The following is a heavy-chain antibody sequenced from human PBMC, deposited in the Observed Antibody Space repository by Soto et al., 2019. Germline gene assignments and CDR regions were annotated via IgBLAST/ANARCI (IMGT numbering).Heavy chain of an antibody. CDR1: GFTFSDYC. Sequence: QVQLVESGGGLVKAGGSLRLSCAASGFTFSDYCMSWIRQAPGKGLEWVSYISSMSSYTNYADSVKGRFTISRDNAKNSLYLQMNSLRAEDTPVYYCARGEAVDGTSRFAPWGQGTPVTVSS. CDR3: ARGEAVDGTSRFAP. V-gene: IGHV3-11*06. D-gene: IGHD6-19*01. CDR2: ISSMSSYT. J-gene: IGHJ5*02.